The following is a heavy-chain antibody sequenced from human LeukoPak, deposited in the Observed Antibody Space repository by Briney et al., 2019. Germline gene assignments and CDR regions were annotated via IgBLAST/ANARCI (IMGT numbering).Heavy chain of an antibody. CDR3: ASSVAVTAIFDY. CDR2: IYYSGST. CDR1: GGSISSYY. Sequence: SETLSLTCTVSGGSISSYYWSWIRQPPGKGLEWIGYIYYSGSTNYNPSLKSRVTISVDTSKNQFSLKLSSVTAADTAVYYCASSVAVTAIFDYWGQGTLVTVSS. V-gene: IGHV4-59*01. D-gene: IGHD2-21*02. J-gene: IGHJ4*02.